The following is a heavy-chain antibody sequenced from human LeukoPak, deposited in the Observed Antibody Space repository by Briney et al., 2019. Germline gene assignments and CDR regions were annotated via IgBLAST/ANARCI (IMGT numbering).Heavy chain of an antibody. J-gene: IGHJ6*02. V-gene: IGHV1-18*01. CDR2: ISAYNGNT. D-gene: IGHD3-9*01. CDR3: ARESILTGYYYYGMDV. CDR1: GYTFTNYG. Sequence: ASVKVSCKASGYTFTNYGITWVRQAPGQGLEWMGWISAYNGNTNYAQKLQGRVTMTTDTSTSTAYMELRSLRSDDTAVYYCARESILTGYYYYGMDVWGQGTTVTVSS.